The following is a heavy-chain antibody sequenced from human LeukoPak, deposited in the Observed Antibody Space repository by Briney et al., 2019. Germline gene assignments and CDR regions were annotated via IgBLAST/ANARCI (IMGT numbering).Heavy chain of an antibody. CDR2: ISSRSTNI. CDR1: GFTFSRYS. V-gene: IGHV3-21*01. J-gene: IGHJ6*03. D-gene: IGHD6-19*01. Sequence: GGSLRLSCAGSGFTFSRYSMNWFRQAPGKGLVRVSSISSRSTNIFYADSVKGRFTISRDNAKNSLYLQMNSLGAEDTAVYNCARDAQWLVPEGYFYYMDVWGKGTTVTVSS. CDR3: ARDAQWLVPEGYFYYMDV.